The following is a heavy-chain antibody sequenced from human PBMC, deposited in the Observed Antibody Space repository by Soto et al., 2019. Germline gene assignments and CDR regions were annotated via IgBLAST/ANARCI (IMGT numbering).Heavy chain of an antibody. D-gene: IGHD1-26*01. Sequence: QVQLVESGGGVVQPGRSLRLSCAASGFTFSGYAMHWVRQAPGKGLEWVAVISYDGSKTYHADSVKGRFTISRDNSKNTLYLQMNSLRAEDTAAYYCATENKNWELLYWGQGTLVTVSS. CDR1: GFTFSGYA. CDR3: ATENKNWELLY. CDR2: ISYDGSKT. J-gene: IGHJ4*02. V-gene: IGHV3-30-3*01.